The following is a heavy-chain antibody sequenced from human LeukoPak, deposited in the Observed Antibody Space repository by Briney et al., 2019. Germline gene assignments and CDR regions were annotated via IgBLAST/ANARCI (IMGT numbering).Heavy chain of an antibody. Sequence: GGPLSLSCEASDLTFSDFAMTWFGKAQGKGLEWVSSIASAGDTYYVASVRGRFTISRENAKSSLYLQMNSLRAGDTAVYYCVRGGHIGFDYWGRGTLVTVS. CDR1: DLTFSDFA. V-gene: IGHV3-13*04. D-gene: IGHD2-21*01. CDR2: IASAGDT. CDR3: VRGGHIGFDY. J-gene: IGHJ4*02.